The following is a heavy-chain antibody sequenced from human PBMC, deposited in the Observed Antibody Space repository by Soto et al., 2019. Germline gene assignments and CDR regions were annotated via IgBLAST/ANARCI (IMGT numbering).Heavy chain of an antibody. CDR3: AGILYKWNDPRGY. V-gene: IGHV3-23*01. D-gene: IGHD1-1*01. J-gene: IGHJ4*02. Sequence: GGSLRLSCAASGFTFSSYAMSWVRQAPGKGLEWVSAISGSGGSTYYADSVKGRFTISRDNSKNTLYLQMNSLRAEDTAVYYCAGILYKWNDPRGYWGQGTLVTVSS. CDR1: GFTFSSYA. CDR2: ISGSGGST.